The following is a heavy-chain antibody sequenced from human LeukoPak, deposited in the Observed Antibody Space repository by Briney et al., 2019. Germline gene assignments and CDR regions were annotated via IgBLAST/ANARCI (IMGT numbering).Heavy chain of an antibody. Sequence: PSETLSLTCTVSGGSISSYYWSWIRQPPGKGLEWIGYIYYSGSTNYNPSLKSRVTISVDTSKNQFSLKLSSVTAAGTAVYYCATSATIAAAGWNLDYWGQGTLVTVSS. CDR3: ATSATIAAAGWNLDY. CDR1: GGSISSYY. V-gene: IGHV4-59*01. J-gene: IGHJ4*02. CDR2: IYYSGST. D-gene: IGHD6-13*01.